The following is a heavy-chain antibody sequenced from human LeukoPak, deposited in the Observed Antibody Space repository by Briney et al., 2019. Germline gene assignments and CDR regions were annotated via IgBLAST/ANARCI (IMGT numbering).Heavy chain of an antibody. CDR2: IDTRSGST. V-gene: IGHV1-46*01. CDR1: GYTFTNYY. CDR3: ARSHSSWYCFDP. D-gene: IGHD6-13*01. Sequence: ASVKVSCKASGYTFTNYYMHWVRQGPGQGLEWMGVIDTRSGSTTYAQKVQGRVTTTRDTSTSTVYMELRSLNSEDTAVYYCARSHSSWYCFDPWGQGTLVTVSS. J-gene: IGHJ5*02.